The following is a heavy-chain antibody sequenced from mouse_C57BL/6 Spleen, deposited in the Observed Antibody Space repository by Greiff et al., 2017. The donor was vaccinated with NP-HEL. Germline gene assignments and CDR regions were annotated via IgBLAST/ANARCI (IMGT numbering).Heavy chain of an antibody. J-gene: IGHJ4*01. CDR3: ARKGYYYGSSLYAMDY. CDR1: GYAFSSSW. CDR2: IYPGDGDT. Sequence: QVQLQQSGPELVKPGASVKISCKASGYAFSSSWMNWVKQRPGKGLEWIGRIYPGDGDTNYNGKFKGKATLTADKSSSTAYMQLSSLTSEDSAVYFCARKGYYYGSSLYAMDYWGQGTSVTVSS. D-gene: IGHD1-1*01. V-gene: IGHV1-82*01.